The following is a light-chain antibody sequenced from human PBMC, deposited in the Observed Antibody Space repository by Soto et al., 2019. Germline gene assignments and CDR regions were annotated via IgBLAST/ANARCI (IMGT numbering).Light chain of an antibody. J-gene: IGKJ5*01. CDR2: GAS. Sequence: EIVLTQSPGTLSLSPGERATLSCKASQSVSSSYLAWYQQKPGQAPRLLIYGASRRATGIPDRFRGSGSGKDFTLTISRLEPEDFAVYYCQQYGSSPHTFGQGTRLEIK. CDR1: QSVSSSY. V-gene: IGKV3-20*01. CDR3: QQYGSSPHT.